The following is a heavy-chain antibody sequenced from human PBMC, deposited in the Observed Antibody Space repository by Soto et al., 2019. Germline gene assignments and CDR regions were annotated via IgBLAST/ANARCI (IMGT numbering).Heavy chain of an antibody. J-gene: IGHJ4*02. CDR1: GYTSTGYY. Sequence: ASVKVSCKASGYTSTGYYMHWVRQAPGQGLEWMGWINPNSGGTNYAQKFQGRVTMTRDTSISTAYMELSRLRSGDTAVYYCARAYILRGVGATGYWGQGTLVTVSS. CDR3: ARAYILRGVGATGY. V-gene: IGHV1-2*02. CDR2: INPNSGGT. D-gene: IGHD1-26*01.